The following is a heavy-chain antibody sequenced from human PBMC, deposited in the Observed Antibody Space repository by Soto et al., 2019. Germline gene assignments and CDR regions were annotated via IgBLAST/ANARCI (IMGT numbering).Heavy chain of an antibody. D-gene: IGHD6-19*01. CDR1: GGSVSSGSYY. Sequence: TLSLTCTVSGGSVSSGSYYWSWIRQPPGKGLEWIGYIYYSGSTNYNPSLKSRVTISVDTSKNQFSLKLSSVTAADTAVYYCAREVSSGWYALDYWGQGTLVTVSS. J-gene: IGHJ4*02. V-gene: IGHV4-61*01. CDR3: AREVSSGWYALDY. CDR2: IYYSGST.